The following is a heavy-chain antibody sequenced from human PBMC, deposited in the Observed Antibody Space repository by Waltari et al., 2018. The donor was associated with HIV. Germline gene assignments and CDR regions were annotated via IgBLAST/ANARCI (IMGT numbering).Heavy chain of an antibody. Sequence: QMQLVQSGAEVKKTGSSVKVSCKASGYTFTHRYLHWVRQAPGQALEWMGWITPFNGNTNYAQKFQDRVTITRDRSMSTAYMELSSLRSEDTAMYYCAITPYCSSTSCYDYWGQGTLVTVSS. D-gene: IGHD2-2*01. J-gene: IGHJ4*02. CDR2: ITPFNGNT. CDR3: AITPYCSSTSCYDY. CDR1: GYTFTHRY. V-gene: IGHV1-45*02.